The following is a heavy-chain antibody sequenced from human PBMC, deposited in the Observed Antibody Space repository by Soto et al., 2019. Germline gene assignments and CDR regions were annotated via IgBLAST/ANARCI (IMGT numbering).Heavy chain of an antibody. Sequence: EALKISCQASGYSFTAYWITWVRQMPGKGLEWMATIDPSDAYVDCSPSFRGHVTFSVDRSITTVYLQWNSLKASDSAMYFCTRRARSSFYHFDFWGPGALVTLSS. J-gene: IGHJ4*02. CDR2: IDPSDAYV. CDR1: GYSFTAYW. D-gene: IGHD2-2*01. CDR3: TRRARSSFYHFDF. V-gene: IGHV5-10-1*01.